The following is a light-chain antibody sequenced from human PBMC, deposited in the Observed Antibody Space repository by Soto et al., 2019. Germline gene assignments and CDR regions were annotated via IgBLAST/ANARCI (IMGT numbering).Light chain of an antibody. Sequence: EIILTQSPYTLSLSPGERATLSCRASQTVSSNYLAWCQQRPGQAPRLLIYGASTRAAGIPDRFSGSGSGTDFTLTISSLQPEDFATYHCQQGYTTPITFGQGTKVDIK. V-gene: IGKV3-20*01. CDR2: GAS. CDR1: QTVSSNY. CDR3: QQGYTTPIT. J-gene: IGKJ1*01.